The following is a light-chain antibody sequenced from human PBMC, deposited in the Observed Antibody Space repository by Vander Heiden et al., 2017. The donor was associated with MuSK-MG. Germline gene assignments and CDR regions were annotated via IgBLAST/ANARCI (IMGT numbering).Light chain of an antibody. V-gene: IGLV2-14*03. J-gene: IGLJ1*01. Sequence: QSALTQPASVSASPGQSITISCTGTSSDIGAYNYVSWYQYHPGKAPKLIIYDVTNRPSGVSDRFSGSKSGNTASLTISSLQAEDEADYYCSSYTPFHTYVFGIGTRVTVL. CDR3: SSYTPFHTYV. CDR1: SSDIGAYNY. CDR2: DVT.